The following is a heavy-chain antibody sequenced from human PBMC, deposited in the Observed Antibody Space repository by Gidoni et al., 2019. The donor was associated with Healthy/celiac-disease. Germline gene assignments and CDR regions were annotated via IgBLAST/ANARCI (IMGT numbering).Heavy chain of an antibody. CDR2: LYYSGST. J-gene: IGHJ4*02. D-gene: IGHD6-13*01. CDR1: GGSIRSGCYY. V-gene: IGHV4-31*03. CDR3: ARDAGSSSWYGEGFDY. Sequence: QVQLQASGPGLVKPSQTLSLTCTVSGGSIRSGCYYWSWIRQHPGKGLEWIGYLYYSGSTYSNPSLKSRVTISVDTSKNQFSLKLSSVTAADTAVYYCARDAGSSSWYGEGFDYWGQGTLVTVSS.